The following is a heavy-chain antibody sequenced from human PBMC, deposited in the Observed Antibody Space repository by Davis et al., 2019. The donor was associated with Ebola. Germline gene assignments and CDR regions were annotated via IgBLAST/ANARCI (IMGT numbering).Heavy chain of an antibody. D-gene: IGHD2-2*01. CDR2: ISGSATTV. Sequence: GESLKISCAASGFTFSDYYMSWIRQAPGKGLEWVSFISGSATTVSYADSVRGRFTISRDNSKNTLYLQMNGLRVEDTAIYYCAKDTSNIWFDMWGQGTNVTVSS. V-gene: IGHV3-11*01. CDR1: GFTFSDYY. J-gene: IGHJ3*02. CDR3: AKDTSNIWFDM.